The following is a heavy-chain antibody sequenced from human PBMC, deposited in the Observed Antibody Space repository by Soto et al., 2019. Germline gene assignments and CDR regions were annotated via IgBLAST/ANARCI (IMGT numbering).Heavy chain of an antibody. D-gene: IGHD1-26*01. Sequence: SVKVSCKALGNTFTYRYLHWVRQAPGQALEWMGWITPFNGDVHYAQRFQERVTITRDRSINTAYMQMSSLRSEDTAMYFCASGGAGSGPFTWELPDHWGQGTLVTVSS. CDR1: GNTFTYRY. CDR3: ASGGAGSGPFTWELPDH. J-gene: IGHJ4*02. V-gene: IGHV1-45*02. CDR2: ITPFNGDV.